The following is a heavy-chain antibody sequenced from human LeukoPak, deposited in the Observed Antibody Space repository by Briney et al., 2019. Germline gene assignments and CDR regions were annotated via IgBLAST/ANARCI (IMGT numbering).Heavy chain of an antibody. V-gene: IGHV4-59*01. Sequence: SETLSLTCTVSGGSISSYYWSWIRQPPGKGLEWIGYIYYSESTNYNPSLKSRVTISVDTSKNQFSLKLSSVTAADTAVYYCARSLYYDFWSDYYFDYWGQGTLVTVSS. CDR2: IYYSEST. D-gene: IGHD3-3*01. CDR3: ARSLYYDFWSDYYFDY. J-gene: IGHJ4*02. CDR1: GGSISSYY.